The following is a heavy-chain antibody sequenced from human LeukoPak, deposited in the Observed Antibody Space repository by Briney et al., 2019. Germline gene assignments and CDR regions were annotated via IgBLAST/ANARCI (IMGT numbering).Heavy chain of an antibody. CDR2: IIPIFGTA. V-gene: IGHV1-69*13. CDR1: GGTFSSYA. Sequence: SVKVSCKASGGTFSSYAISWVRQAPGQGLEWMGRIIPIFGTANYAQKFQGRVTITADESTSTAYMELSSLRSEDTAVYYCARGIVVVAATLYYYYGMDVWGKGTTVTVSS. J-gene: IGHJ6*04. CDR3: ARGIVVVAATLYYYYGMDV. D-gene: IGHD2-15*01.